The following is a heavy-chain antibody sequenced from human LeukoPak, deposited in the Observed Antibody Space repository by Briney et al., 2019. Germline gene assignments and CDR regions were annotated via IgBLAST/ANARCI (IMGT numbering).Heavy chain of an antibody. V-gene: IGHV3-21*01. J-gene: IGHJ4*02. CDR2: ISSSSSYI. Sequence: PGGSLRLSCAASGFTFSSYTMNWVRQAPGKGLEWVSSISSSSSYIYYADSVKGRFTISRDNAKNSLYLRMNSLRAEDTAVYYCARLTRSTSCLDYWGQGTLVTVSS. D-gene: IGHD2-2*01. CDR1: GFTFSSYT. CDR3: ARLTRSTSCLDY.